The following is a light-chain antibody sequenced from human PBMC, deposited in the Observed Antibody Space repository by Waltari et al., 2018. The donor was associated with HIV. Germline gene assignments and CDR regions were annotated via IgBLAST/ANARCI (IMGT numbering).Light chain of an antibody. J-gene: IGLJ3*02. Sequence: QIVLTHPHSASGTPGQRVTIPCSGATSNLRVDSVPWYHHVPGTAPRLLICRTPQRPSGVPDRFSGSISGTSASLAISGLHYEDDGDYYCALWTDTLTGWVFGGGTKVTVL. V-gene: IGLV1-44*01. CDR3: ALWTDTLTGWV. CDR2: RTP. CDR1: TSNLRVDS.